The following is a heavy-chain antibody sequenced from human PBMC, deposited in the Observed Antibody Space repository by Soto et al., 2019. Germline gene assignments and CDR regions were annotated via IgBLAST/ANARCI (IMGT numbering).Heavy chain of an antibody. CDR2: VSSDGSSK. Sequence: EVQLVESGGGLVQPGESLRLSCAASGFTFSSYWMHWIRQAPGKGLVWVSRVSSDGSSKVYANSVKGRLTISRDNAKNTLYLQRNSLSDEDTAVYYCARGLPSFSSFDSWGQGTLVTVSS. J-gene: IGHJ4*02. CDR3: ARGLPSFSSFDS. D-gene: IGHD5-12*01. CDR1: GFTFSSYW. V-gene: IGHV3-74*01.